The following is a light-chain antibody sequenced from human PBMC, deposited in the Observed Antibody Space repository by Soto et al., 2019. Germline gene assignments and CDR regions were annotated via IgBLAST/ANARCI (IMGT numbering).Light chain of an antibody. CDR3: QQYNSYWT. CDR2: DAS. Sequence: DIQMTQSPSTLSASVGDRVTITCRASQSISSWLAWYQQKPGKAPKLLIYDASSLESEVPSRFSGSGSGTEFTITISSLQPDDFATYYCQQYNSYWTFGQGTKVEIK. V-gene: IGKV1-5*01. J-gene: IGKJ1*01. CDR1: QSISSW.